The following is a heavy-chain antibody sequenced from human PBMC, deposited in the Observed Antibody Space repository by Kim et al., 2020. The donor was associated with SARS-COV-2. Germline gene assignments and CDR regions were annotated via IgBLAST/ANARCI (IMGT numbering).Heavy chain of an antibody. CDR2: ITSSSSNI. J-gene: IGHJ5*02. Sequence: GGSLRLSCAASGFTFSSYSINWVRQAPGKGLEWVSSITSSSSNIYYADSVKGRFTISRDNAKNSLYLHMNSLRAEDTAVYYCATDPSYDILSGYLCGQET. D-gene: IGHD3-9*01. V-gene: IGHV3-21*01. CDR3: ATDPSYDILSGYL. CDR1: GFTFSSYS.